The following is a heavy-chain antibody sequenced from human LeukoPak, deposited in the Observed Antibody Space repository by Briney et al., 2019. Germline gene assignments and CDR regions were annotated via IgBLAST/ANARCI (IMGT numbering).Heavy chain of an antibody. CDR3: ARDSIVYDILTGYPFNRNYFDY. J-gene: IGHJ4*02. CDR1: GGTFSSYA. CDR2: IIPIFGTA. V-gene: IGHV1-69*05. Sequence: SVKVSCKASGGTFSSYAISWVRQAPGQGLEWMGRIIPIFGTANYAQKFQGRVTITTDEPTSTAYMELSSLRSEDTAVYYCARDSIVYDILTGYPFNRNYFDYWGQGTLVTVSS. D-gene: IGHD3-9*01.